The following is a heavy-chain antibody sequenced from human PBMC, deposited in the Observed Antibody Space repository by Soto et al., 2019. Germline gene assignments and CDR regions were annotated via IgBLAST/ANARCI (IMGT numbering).Heavy chain of an antibody. Sequence: VGPLSLSSAASGFPFGSYSMNWVRPAPGKGLEWVSSISSSSSYIYYADSVKGRFTISRDNAKNSLYLQMNSLRAEDTAVYYCARGGVVPAAIHYGMDVWGQGTTVTVSS. CDR3: ARGGVVPAAIHYGMDV. CDR2: ISSSSSYI. D-gene: IGHD2-2*01. CDR1: GFPFGSYS. V-gene: IGHV3-21*01. J-gene: IGHJ6*02.